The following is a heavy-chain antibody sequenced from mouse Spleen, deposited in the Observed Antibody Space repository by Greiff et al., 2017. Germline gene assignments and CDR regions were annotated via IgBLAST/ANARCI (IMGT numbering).Heavy chain of an antibody. Sequence: DVMLVESGGGLVKPGGSLKLSCAASGFTFSSYAMSWVRQTPEKRLEWVATISSGGSYTYYPDSVKGRFTFSRANAKNTLYLQMSSLRSEDTAMYYCARHYYGSSLYYAMDYWGQGTSVTVSS. CDR2: ISSGGSYT. V-gene: IGHV5-9-3*01. CDR3: ARHYYGSSLYYAMDY. CDR1: GFTFSSYA. J-gene: IGHJ4*01. D-gene: IGHD1-1*01.